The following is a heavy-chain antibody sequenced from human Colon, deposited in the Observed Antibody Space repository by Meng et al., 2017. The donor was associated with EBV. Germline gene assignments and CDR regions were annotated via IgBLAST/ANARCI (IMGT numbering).Heavy chain of an antibody. CDR1: GTSISTSNW. Sequence: VLLQESRTGLVKPSGTLSLTCAVSGTSISTSNWWSWIRQSPGEGLEWIGAIYHNGQTNYNPSLKSRVSMSVDESKNEFSLNLKSVTAADTAVYYCARDGGVTHIPWGQGVLVTVSS. CDR2: IYHNGQT. J-gene: IGHJ5*02. CDR3: ARDGGVTHIP. D-gene: IGHD2-8*02. V-gene: IGHV4-4*02.